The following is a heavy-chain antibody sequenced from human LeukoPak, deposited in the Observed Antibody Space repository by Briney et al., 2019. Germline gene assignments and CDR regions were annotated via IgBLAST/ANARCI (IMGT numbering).Heavy chain of an antibody. CDR2: MNPNSGNT. CDR1: GYTFTSYD. Sequence: ASVKVSCKASGYTFTSYDISWVRQATGQGLEWMGWMNPNSGNTGYAQKFQGRVTITRNTSISTAYMELSSLRSEDTAVYYCARFASSWYYYYMDVWGKGTTVTVSS. CDR3: ARFASSWYYYYMDV. V-gene: IGHV1-8*03. J-gene: IGHJ6*03. D-gene: IGHD6-13*01.